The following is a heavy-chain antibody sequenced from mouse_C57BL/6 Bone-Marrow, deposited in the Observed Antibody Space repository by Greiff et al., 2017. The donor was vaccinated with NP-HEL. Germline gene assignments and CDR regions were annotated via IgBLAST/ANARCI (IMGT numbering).Heavy chain of an antibody. CDR1: GFSLTSYG. CDR3: ARHGGYYGRDAMDY. D-gene: IGHD1-1*01. V-gene: IGHV2-6-1*01. Sequence: VKLVESGPGLVAPSQSLSITCTVSGFSLTSYGVHWVRQPPGKGLEWLVVIWSDGSTTYNSALKSRLSISKDNSKSQVFLKMNSLPTDDAAMYYCARHGGYYGRDAMDYWGQGTAVTVSS. J-gene: IGHJ4*01. CDR2: IWSDGST.